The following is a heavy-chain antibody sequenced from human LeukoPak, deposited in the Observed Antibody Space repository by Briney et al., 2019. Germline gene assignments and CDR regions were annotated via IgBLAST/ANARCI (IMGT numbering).Heavy chain of an antibody. J-gene: IGHJ6*02. CDR1: GGSISSYY. CDR2: IYYSGST. D-gene: IGHD4-23*01. CDR3: ARQSGTVVRYGMDV. V-gene: IGHV4-59*08. Sequence: SETLSLTCTVSGGSISSYYWSWIRQPPGKGLEWIGYIYYSGSTNYNPSLKSRVTISVDTSKNQTSLKLSSVTAADTAVYYCARQSGTVVRYGMDVWGQGTTVTVSS.